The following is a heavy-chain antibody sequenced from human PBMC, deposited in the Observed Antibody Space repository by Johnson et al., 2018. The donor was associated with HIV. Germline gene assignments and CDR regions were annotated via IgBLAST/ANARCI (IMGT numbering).Heavy chain of an antibody. CDR2: IKEDGSEK. CDR1: GFTFSSYW. Sequence: VQLVESGGGLVQPGGSLRLSCAASGFTFSSYWMSWVRQAPGKVLEWVANIKEDGSEKYYVDSVKGRFTISRDNAKNSLYLQMNSLRAEDTAVYCCAKARSGGPGAFDIWGQGTMVTVSS. V-gene: IGHV3-7*01. J-gene: IGHJ3*02. D-gene: IGHD6-19*01. CDR3: AKARSGGPGAFDI.